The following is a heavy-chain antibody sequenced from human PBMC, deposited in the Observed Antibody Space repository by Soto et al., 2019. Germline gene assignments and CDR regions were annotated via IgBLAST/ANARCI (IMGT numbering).Heavy chain of an antibody. CDR2: ISHTGST. Sequence: QVQLQQWGAGLLKPSETLSLSCGVFGGPFSGYYWTWIRQPPGMGLEWIGEISHTGSTNYSPSLKNRVTVSIDTSNNQCSRKLSSVTAADTAVYYCARMSGSAAGVYWGQGILVTVSS. CDR3: ARMSGSAAGVY. D-gene: IGHD1-26*01. J-gene: IGHJ1*01. V-gene: IGHV4-34*02. CDR1: GGPFSGYY.